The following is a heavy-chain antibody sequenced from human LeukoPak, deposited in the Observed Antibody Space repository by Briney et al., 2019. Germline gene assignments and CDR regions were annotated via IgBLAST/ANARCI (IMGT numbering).Heavy chain of an antibody. Sequence: PGGSLRLSCAASGFTLSTYAMHWVRQAPGKGLEWVAVISYDGSNKYYADSVEGRFTISRDNSKNTLFLQMSSLRAEDTAVFYCARSFCSSTSCYTGAFDIWGQGTMVTVSS. J-gene: IGHJ3*02. CDR3: ARSFCSSTSCYTGAFDI. CDR2: ISYDGSNK. V-gene: IGHV3-30-3*01. CDR1: GFTLSTYA. D-gene: IGHD2-2*02.